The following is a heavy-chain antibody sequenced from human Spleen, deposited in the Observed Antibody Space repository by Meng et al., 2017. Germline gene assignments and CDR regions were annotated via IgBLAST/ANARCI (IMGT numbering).Heavy chain of an antibody. D-gene: IGHD7-27*01. CDR3: AKNNWGSDSGYYYGMDV. CDR1: GLRFSNSA. Sequence: SVKVSCKASGLRFSNSAVQWVRQARGQGLEWIGWIVVGSGSTKFAQKFQGRVTITTDMSTKTSYMELSSLRSEDTAVYYCAKNNWGSDSGYYYGMDVWGQGTTVTVSS. J-gene: IGHJ6*02. V-gene: IGHV1-58*01. CDR2: IVVGSGST.